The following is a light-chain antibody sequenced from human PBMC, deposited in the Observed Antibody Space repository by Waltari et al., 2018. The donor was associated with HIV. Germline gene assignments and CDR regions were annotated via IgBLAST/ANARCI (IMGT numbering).Light chain of an antibody. CDR3: QHYNDWPIT. Sequence: EIVMTQSPATLSVSPGERATLSCRTMQSVSSNLAWYQQITGQAPPLLIYDPSTRATGSPARFSGSGSGTEFTLTISSLQSEDFAIYYCQHYNDWPITFGQGTRLEIK. CDR1: QSVSSN. CDR2: DPS. J-gene: IGKJ5*01. V-gene: IGKV3-15*01.